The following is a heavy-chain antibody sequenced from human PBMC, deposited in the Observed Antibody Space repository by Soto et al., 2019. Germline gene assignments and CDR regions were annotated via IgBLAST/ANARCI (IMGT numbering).Heavy chain of an antibody. V-gene: IGHV3-48*02. CDR3: ARVAGATLADY. Sequence: EVQLVESGGGLVQPGGSLRLSCAASGFTFSSYSMNWVRQAPGKGVEWVSYISRSSSTIYYADSVKGRFTNSRDNAKNSLYLQMTSLRDEDTAVYYCARVAGATLADYWGQGTLVTVSS. CDR1: GFTFSSYS. J-gene: IGHJ4*02. D-gene: IGHD1-26*01. CDR2: ISRSSSTI.